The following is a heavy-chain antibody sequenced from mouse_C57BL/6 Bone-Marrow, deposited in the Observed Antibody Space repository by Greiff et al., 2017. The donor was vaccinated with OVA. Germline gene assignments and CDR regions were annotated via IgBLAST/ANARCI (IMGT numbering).Heavy chain of an antibody. J-gene: IGHJ3*01. CDR2: IYPRSGNT. Sequence: QVQLQQSGAELARPGASVKLSCKASGYTFTSYGISWVKQRTGQGLEWIGEIYPRSGNTYYNEKFKGKATLTADKSSSTAYMELRSLTSEDSAVYFCAGGRNYYGSSRGFAYWGQGTLVTVSA. V-gene: IGHV1-81*01. CDR3: AGGRNYYGSSRGFAY. D-gene: IGHD1-1*01. CDR1: GYTFTSYG.